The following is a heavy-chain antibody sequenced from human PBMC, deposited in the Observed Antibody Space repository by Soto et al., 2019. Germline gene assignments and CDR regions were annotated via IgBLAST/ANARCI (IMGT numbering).Heavy chain of an antibody. J-gene: IGHJ4*02. CDR2: IYYSGST. CDR1: GVSVNSGNYY. Sequence: QVQLQESGPGLVKPSETLSLTCSVSGVSVNSGNYYWHWIRQPPGKGLEWIGHIYYSGSTNYNPSLKSRVTISLDMSKNQFSLKLNSVTAADTAVYYCSSSRGYWGQGTLVTVSS. V-gene: IGHV4-61*01. CDR3: SSSRGY. D-gene: IGHD3-10*01.